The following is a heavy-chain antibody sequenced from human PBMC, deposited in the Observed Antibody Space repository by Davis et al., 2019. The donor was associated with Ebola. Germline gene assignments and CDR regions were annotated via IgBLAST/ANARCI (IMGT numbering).Heavy chain of an antibody. CDR2: INTDGSRT. CDR1: GFTFRSYR. V-gene: IGHV3-74*01. J-gene: IGHJ4*02. CDR3: ARVLSYCSGGSCPGGSDH. Sequence: GESLKISCAAPGFTFRSYRIHRVRQAPGKGPVWVSRINTDGSRTRDADSVKGRFTISRDNAKHTLYLQMNSLRAEDTAVYYCARVLSYCSGGSCPGGSDHWGQGTLVTVSS. D-gene: IGHD2-15*01.